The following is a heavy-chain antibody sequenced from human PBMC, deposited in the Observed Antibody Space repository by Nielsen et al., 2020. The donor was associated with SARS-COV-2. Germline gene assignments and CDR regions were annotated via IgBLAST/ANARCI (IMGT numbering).Heavy chain of an antibody. Sequence: AAVKVSCKVSGYTLTELAMHWVRQAPGKGLEWMGGFDPGDGETIYAQKFQGRVTMTEDTSTDTAYMELSSLRSEDTAVYYCATNRGSLRYFDKGAFEIWGQGTMVFVSS. V-gene: IGHV1-24*01. CDR1: GYTLTELA. CDR3: ATNRGSLRYFDKGAFEI. CDR2: FDPGDGET. J-gene: IGHJ3*02. D-gene: IGHD3-9*01.